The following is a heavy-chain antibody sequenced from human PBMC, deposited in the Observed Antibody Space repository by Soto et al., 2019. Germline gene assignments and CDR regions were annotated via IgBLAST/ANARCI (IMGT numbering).Heavy chain of an antibody. D-gene: IGHD1-26*01. V-gene: IGHV4-4*02. CDR2: IHHIGST. J-gene: IGHJ4*02. Sequence: QVQLQESGPGLVKPSGTLSLTCTVSGASISSTSSGDWWSWVRQPPGKGLEWIGEIHHIGSTNYNPSLKSRVTMSVDKAKNQFSLRLSSVTAADTAVYYCAKMVGATLVDYWGQGTLVTVSS. CDR1: GASISSTSSGDW. CDR3: AKMVGATLVDY.